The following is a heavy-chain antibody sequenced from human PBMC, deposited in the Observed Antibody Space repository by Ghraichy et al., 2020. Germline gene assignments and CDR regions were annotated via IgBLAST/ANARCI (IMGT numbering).Heavy chain of an antibody. CDR1: GFTFSNTG. J-gene: IGHJ4*02. D-gene: IGHD2-21*02. CDR3: TVVTVVVPFDY. V-gene: IGHV3-30*03. CDR2: ISYDGSKK. Sequence: GESLNISCTGSGFTFSNTGMHWVRQAPGKGLEWVAVISYDGSKKYYADSVKGRFTISRDNSESTVNLEMNSLRVEDTAVYYCTVVTVVVPFDYWGQGTLVTVSS.